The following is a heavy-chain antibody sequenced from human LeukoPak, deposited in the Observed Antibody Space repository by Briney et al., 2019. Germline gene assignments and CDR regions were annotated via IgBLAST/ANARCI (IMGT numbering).Heavy chain of an antibody. CDR3: ARNPHAFGRYFDILTGYYDYYYMDV. Sequence: GASVKVSCKASGYTFSDYYMHWVRQAPGQGLEWMGWINPNSGGSKYAQKFQGRVTMTRDTSISTAYMELSRLNSDDTAVYYCARNPHAFGRYFDILTGYYDYYYMDVWGKGTTVTVSS. CDR1: GYTFSDYY. V-gene: IGHV1-2*02. D-gene: IGHD3-9*01. J-gene: IGHJ6*03. CDR2: INPNSGGS.